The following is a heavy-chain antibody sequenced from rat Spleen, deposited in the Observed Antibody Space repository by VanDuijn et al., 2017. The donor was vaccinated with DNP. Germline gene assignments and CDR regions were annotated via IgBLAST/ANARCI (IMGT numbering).Heavy chain of an antibody. V-gene: IGHV5-20*01. CDR2: ISFDGGST. Sequence: EVQLVESGGDLVQPGRSLKLSCAASGFTFSDYYMAWVRQAPTKGLEWVAAISFDGGSTYYRASVKGRFTISRDNAESSLYLQMDSLRSEDMATYYCVSPDYYDGSYPFFWGPGTMVTVSS. CDR3: VSPDYYDGSYPFF. J-gene: IGHJ1*01. D-gene: IGHD1-12*02. CDR1: GFTFSDYY.